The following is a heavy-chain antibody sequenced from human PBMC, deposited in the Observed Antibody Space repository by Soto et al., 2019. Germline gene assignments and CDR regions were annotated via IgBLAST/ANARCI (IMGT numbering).Heavy chain of an antibody. CDR3: AKGPQAGYYDSRTFYSSVP. J-gene: IGHJ5*02. CDR1: GRPLHVYY. Sequence: PAGPLSPTCAVVGRPLHVYYWGWFRHCPGKGLEWFGQIIHCGTAKHNPPFNSRVSLAVDTPTPQTPLQMSSVSATDTAVYYCAKGPQAGYYDSRTFYSSVPWGQGTLVTVSS. CDR2: IIHCGTA. V-gene: IGHV4-34*01. D-gene: IGHD3-16*01.